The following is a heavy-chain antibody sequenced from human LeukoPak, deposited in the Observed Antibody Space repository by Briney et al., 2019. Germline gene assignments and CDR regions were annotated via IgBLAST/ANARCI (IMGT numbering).Heavy chain of an antibody. CDR3: ARDGKGLAYYFDY. CDR2: ISSSGSTI. V-gene: IGHV3-48*03. D-gene: IGHD6-19*01. Sequence: GGSLRLSCAASGFIFSSYEMNWVRQAPGKGLEWVSYISSSGSTIYYADSVKGRFTISRDNAKNSLYLQMNSLRAEDTAVYYCARDGKGLAYYFDYWGQGTLVTVS. J-gene: IGHJ4*02. CDR1: GFIFSSYE.